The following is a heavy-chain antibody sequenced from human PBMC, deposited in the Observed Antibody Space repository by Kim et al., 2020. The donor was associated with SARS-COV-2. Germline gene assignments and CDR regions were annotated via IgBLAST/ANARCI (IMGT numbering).Heavy chain of an antibody. CDR3: AGVKYCSGGSCYSGGGS. CDR2: INHSGST. V-gene: IGHV4-34*01. J-gene: IGHJ4*02. D-gene: IGHD2-15*01. Sequence: SETLSLTCAVYGGSFSGYYWSWIRQPPGKGLEWIGEINHSGSTNYNPSLKSRVTISVDTSKNQFSLKLSSVTAADTAVYYCAGVKYCSGGSCYSGGGSWGQGTLVTVSS. CDR1: GGSFSGYY.